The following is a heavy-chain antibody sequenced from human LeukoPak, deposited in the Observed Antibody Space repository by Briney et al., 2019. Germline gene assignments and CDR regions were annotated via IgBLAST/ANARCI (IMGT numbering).Heavy chain of an antibody. CDR3: ARHITRAITEDY. Sequence: GGSLRLSCAASGFTFSSYWMHWVRQAPGKGLVWVSRINSDGSSTNYADSVKGRFTISRDNAKNTLYLRMNSLRAEDTAVYYCARHITRAITEDYWGQGTLVTVSS. CDR2: INSDGSST. D-gene: IGHD1-20*01. J-gene: IGHJ4*02. V-gene: IGHV3-74*01. CDR1: GFTFSSYW.